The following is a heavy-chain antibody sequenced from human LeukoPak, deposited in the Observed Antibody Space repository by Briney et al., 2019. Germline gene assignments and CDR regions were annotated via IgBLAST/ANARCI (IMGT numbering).Heavy chain of an antibody. D-gene: IGHD3-10*02. Sequence: GGSLRLSCAASGFTFSRYAMSWVRQAPGKGLEWVSSISGSAIDTNSADSVKDRFTISRDNAKNSLYLQMNSLRAEDTAVYYCAELGITMIGGVWGKGTTVTISS. CDR2: ISGSAIDT. CDR3: AELGITMIGGV. CDR1: GFTFSRYA. V-gene: IGHV3-23*01. J-gene: IGHJ6*04.